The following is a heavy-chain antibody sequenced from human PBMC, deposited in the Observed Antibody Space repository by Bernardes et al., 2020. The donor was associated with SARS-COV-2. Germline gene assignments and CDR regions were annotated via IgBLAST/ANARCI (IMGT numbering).Heavy chain of an antibody. V-gene: IGHV3-23*01. D-gene: IGHD6-13*01. Sequence: GGSLRLSCEGSGFSFSRYAMGWVRQPPGRGLEWVSGVAGDGSSLSYGDSVKGRFTLSKDSSKNTLYLQMNSLRAEDTAVYFCAKGLGRQQRMDCWGQGTLVTVSS. J-gene: IGHJ4*02. CDR2: VAGDGSSL. CDR1: GFSFSRYA. CDR3: AKGLGRQQRMDC.